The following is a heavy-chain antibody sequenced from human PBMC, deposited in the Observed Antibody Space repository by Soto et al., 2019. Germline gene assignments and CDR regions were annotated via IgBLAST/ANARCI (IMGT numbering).Heavy chain of an antibody. V-gene: IGHV3-30*18. CDR3: AKDIYAPIAAAGTRRYYYYGMDV. CDR2: ISHDGSNK. D-gene: IGHD6-13*01. Sequence: PGGSLRLSCAASGFTFSICGMHWVRQVPGKGLEWVAVISHDGSNKYYRDSVKGRFTISRDNSKNSLYLEMNSLRAEDTALYYCAKDIYAPIAAAGTRRYYYYGMDVWGQGTTVTVSS. J-gene: IGHJ6*02. CDR1: GFTFSICG.